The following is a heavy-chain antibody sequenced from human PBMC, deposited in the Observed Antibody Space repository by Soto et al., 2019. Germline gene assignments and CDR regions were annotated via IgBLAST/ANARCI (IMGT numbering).Heavy chain of an antibody. D-gene: IGHD2-2*01. J-gene: IGHJ4*02. Sequence: SETLSLTCAVYGGSFSGYYWSWIRQPPGKGLEWIGEINHSGSTNYNPSLKSRVTISVDTSKNQFSLKLSSVTAADTAVYYRARGWGDIVVVPAATFDYWGQGTLVTVSS. V-gene: IGHV4-34*01. CDR2: INHSGST. CDR1: GGSFSGYY. CDR3: ARGWGDIVVVPAATFDY.